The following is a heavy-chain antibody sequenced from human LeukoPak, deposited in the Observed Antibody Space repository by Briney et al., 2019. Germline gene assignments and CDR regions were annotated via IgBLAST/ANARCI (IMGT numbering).Heavy chain of an antibody. J-gene: IGHJ4*02. CDR3: ARVTTGQLVAINFDY. CDR2: IYHTGYS. Sequence: SETLSLTCSVSNYSLKRGYYWGWIRQPPGKGLEWIGNIYHTGYSYSNPSLKSRVSLSVDTSKNQFSLRLSSVTAADTAVYYCARVTTGQLVAINFDYWGQGTLVTVSS. D-gene: IGHD6-6*01. V-gene: IGHV4-38-2*02. CDR1: NYSLKRGYY.